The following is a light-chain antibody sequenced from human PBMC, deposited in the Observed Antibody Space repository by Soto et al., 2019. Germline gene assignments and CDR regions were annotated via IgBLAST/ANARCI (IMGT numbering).Light chain of an antibody. CDR2: AAS. CDR3: QQSSTAPFT. J-gene: IGKJ3*01. Sequence: AIRMTQSPSSLSASTGDRVTITCRASQGISSYLAWYQQKPGKAPKLLIYAASSLQSGVPSRFSGSGSRTDFTLTISSLQPEDFATYYCQQSSTAPFTFGPGTKVDI. V-gene: IGKV1-8*01. CDR1: QGISSY.